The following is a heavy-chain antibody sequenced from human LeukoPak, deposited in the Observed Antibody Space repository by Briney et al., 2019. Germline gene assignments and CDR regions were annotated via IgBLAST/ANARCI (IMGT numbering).Heavy chain of an antibody. Sequence: ASVKVSCKASGYTFTSYYMHWVRQAPGQGLEWMGIINPSGGSTSYAQKFQGRVTMTRDTSTSTVYMELSSLRSEDTAVYYCARDSNCSGGSCYRAGWFDPWGQGTLVTVSS. CDR1: GYTFTSYY. CDR2: INPSGGST. CDR3: ARDSNCSGGSCYRAGWFDP. D-gene: IGHD2-15*01. J-gene: IGHJ5*02. V-gene: IGHV1-46*01.